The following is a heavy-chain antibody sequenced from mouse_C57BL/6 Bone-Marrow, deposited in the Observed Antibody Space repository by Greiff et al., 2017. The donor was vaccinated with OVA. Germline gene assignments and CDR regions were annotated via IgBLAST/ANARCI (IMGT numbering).Heavy chain of an antibody. Sequence: VQLQQSGAELAKPGASVKLSCKASGYTFTSYWMHWVKQRPGQGLEWIGYINPSSGYTKYNQKFKDKATLTADKSSSTAYMQLSSLTYEDSAVYYCTTRVITTVVATDYWGQGTTLTVSS. J-gene: IGHJ2*01. D-gene: IGHD1-1*01. CDR2: INPSSGYT. CDR1: GYTFTSYW. CDR3: TTRVITTVVATDY. V-gene: IGHV1-7*01.